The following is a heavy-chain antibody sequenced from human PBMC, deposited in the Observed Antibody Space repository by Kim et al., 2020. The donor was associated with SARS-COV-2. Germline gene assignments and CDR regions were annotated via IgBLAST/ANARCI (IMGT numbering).Heavy chain of an antibody. CDR3: ARSPGLSAMVTFGAPEGDGFDI. D-gene: IGHD5-18*01. Sequence: GGSLRLSCAASGFTFTSYWMNWVRQAPGKGLEWVANIKEDGSEKYYVDSLKGRFTISRDNAKNSLYLQMNSLRVEDTAVYYCARSPGLSAMVTFGAPEGDGFDIWGQGTMVTVSS. CDR1: GFTFTSYW. CDR2: IKEDGSEK. J-gene: IGHJ3*02. V-gene: IGHV3-7*01.